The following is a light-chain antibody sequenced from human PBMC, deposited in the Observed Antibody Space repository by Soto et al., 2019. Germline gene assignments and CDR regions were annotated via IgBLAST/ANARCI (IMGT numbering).Light chain of an antibody. Sequence: QSALTQPPSVSGAPGQRVTISCTGSSSNIGAGYDVHWYQQLPGTAPKLLIYGNSNRPSGVPDRFSGSKSGTSASLAITGLQAADEADYYCQSYDSSLSGWLFGGGTKLNVL. J-gene: IGLJ3*02. CDR2: GNS. CDR3: QSYDSSLSGWL. CDR1: SSNIGAGYD. V-gene: IGLV1-40*01.